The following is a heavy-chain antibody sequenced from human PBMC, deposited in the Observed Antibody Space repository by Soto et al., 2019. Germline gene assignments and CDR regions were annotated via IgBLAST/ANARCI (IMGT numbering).Heavy chain of an antibody. Sequence: GGSLRLSCAASGFTFSSYAMSWVRQAPGKGLEWVSAISGIGGSTYYADSVKGRFTISRDNSKNTMYLQMNRLSTEDTAVYYCAKVGISDYYDSSGYYDYWGQGTLVTVSS. CDR2: ISGIGGST. V-gene: IGHV3-23*01. CDR1: GFTFSSYA. CDR3: AKVGISDYYDSSGYYDY. J-gene: IGHJ4*02. D-gene: IGHD3-22*01.